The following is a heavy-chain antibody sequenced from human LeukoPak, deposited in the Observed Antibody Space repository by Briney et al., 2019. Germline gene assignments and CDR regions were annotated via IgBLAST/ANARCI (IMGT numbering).Heavy chain of an antibody. CDR2: INTDGSST. CDR3: ARGGYCSSTSCFLIDP. CDR1: GLTFSSYW. Sequence: GGFLRLSCAVSGLTFSSYWMHWVRQAPGKGLVWVSRINTDGSSTNYADSVKGRFTISRDNAKNTLYLQMNSLRAEDTAVYYCARGGYCSSTSCFLIDPWGQGTLVTVSS. D-gene: IGHD2-2*01. V-gene: IGHV3-74*01. J-gene: IGHJ5*02.